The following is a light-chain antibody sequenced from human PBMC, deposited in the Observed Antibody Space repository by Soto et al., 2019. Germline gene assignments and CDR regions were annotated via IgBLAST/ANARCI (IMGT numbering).Light chain of an antibody. J-gene: IGKJ1*01. V-gene: IGKV3-20*01. CDR3: QQYGSSPTT. Sequence: EIVLIQSPATLSLSPGERATLSCRASQSVGSYLAWYQHKPGQAPRLLISDASNRATGIPDRFSGSGSGTDFTLTISRLEPEDFAVYYCQQYGSSPTTFGQGTKVEIK. CDR1: QSVGSY. CDR2: DAS.